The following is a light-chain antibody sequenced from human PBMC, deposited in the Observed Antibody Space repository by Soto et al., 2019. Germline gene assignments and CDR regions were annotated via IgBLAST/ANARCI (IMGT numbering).Light chain of an antibody. V-gene: IGKV3-15*01. CDR3: QQYNNWLRT. Sequence: EIVMTQSPATLYASPGERATLSCRASQSVSNNLAWYQQKPGQAPRLLIYGASTRAAGIPARFSGSGSGTEFTLTISSLQSEDFAVYYCQQYNNWLRTIGQGTKVEIK. CDR2: GAS. CDR1: QSVSNN. J-gene: IGKJ1*01.